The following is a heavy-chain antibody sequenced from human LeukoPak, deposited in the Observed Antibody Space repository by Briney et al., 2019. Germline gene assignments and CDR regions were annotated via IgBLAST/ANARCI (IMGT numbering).Heavy chain of an antibody. D-gene: IGHD7-27*01. CDR3: AKDKHNWGSDY. Sequence: PGGSLRLSCAASGFTFSSYGMHWVRQAPGKGLEWVAFIRYDGSNKYYADSVKGRFTISRDNSKNMLFLQINSLRVEDTAVYYCAKDKHNWGSDYWGQGTLVTVSS. CDR1: GFTFSSYG. CDR2: IRYDGSNK. V-gene: IGHV3-30*02. J-gene: IGHJ4*02.